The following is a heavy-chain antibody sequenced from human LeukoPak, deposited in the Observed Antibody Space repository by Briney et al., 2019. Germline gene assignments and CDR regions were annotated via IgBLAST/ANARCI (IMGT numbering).Heavy chain of an antibody. CDR2: IYYSGST. CDR3: ARSPWGPYFDY. V-gene: IGHV4-59*01. J-gene: IGHJ4*02. CDR1: GGSISSYY. Sequence: PSETLSLTCTVSGGSISSYYWSWIRQPPGKGLEWIGYIYYSGSTNYNLSLKSRVTISVDTSKNQFSLKLSSVTAADTAVYYCARSPWGPYFDYWGQGTLVTVSS. D-gene: IGHD3-16*01.